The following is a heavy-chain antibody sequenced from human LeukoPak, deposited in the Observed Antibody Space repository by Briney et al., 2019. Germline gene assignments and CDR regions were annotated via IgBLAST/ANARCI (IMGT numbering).Heavy chain of an antibody. D-gene: IGHD1-26*01. Sequence: PGGSLRLSCAASGFTFSSYAMHWVRQAPGKGLEWVAVISYDGSNKYYADSVKVRFTISRDNSKNTLYLQMNSLRAEDTAVYYCARDEGSGSYFEFDYWGQGTLVTVSS. CDR1: GFTFSSYA. CDR2: ISYDGSNK. CDR3: ARDEGSGSYFEFDY. V-gene: IGHV3-30*04. J-gene: IGHJ4*02.